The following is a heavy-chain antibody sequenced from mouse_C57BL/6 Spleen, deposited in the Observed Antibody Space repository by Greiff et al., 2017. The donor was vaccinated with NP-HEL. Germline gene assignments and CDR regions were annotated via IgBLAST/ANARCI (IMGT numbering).Heavy chain of an antibody. CDR2: INPNNGGT. CDR3: ARGGYDYDEDAMDY. J-gene: IGHJ4*01. V-gene: IGHV1-26*01. D-gene: IGHD2-4*01. Sequence: EVQLQQSGPELVKPGASVKISCKASGYTFTDYYMNWVKQSHGKSLEWIGDINPNNGGTSYNQKFKGKATLTVDKSSSKAYMTLRSLTSEDSAVYYCARGGYDYDEDAMDYWGQGTSVTVSS. CDR1: GYTFTDYY.